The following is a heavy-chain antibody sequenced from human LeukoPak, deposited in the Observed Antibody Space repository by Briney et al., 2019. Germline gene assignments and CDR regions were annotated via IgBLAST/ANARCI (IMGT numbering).Heavy chain of an antibody. D-gene: IGHD3-3*01. J-gene: IGHJ4*02. CDR3: ARDRDYDFWSGYTDY. CDR1: GFIFDTFG. Sequence: GGSLRLSCAASGFIFDTFGMNWVRQAPGKGLEWVSFIDSSINSIYYADSVRGRFTVSRDNDRNSLYLQMNSLRAEDTGVYYCARDRDYDFWSGYTDYWGQGTLVTVSS. V-gene: IGHV3-48*01. CDR2: IDSSINSI.